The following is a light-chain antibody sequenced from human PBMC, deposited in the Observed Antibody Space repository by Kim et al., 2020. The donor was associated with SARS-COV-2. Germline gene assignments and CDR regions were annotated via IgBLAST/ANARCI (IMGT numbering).Light chain of an antibody. CDR1: SGSIASNY. Sequence: NFMLTQPHSVSESPGKTVTISCTRSSGSIASNYVQWYQQRPGSAPTTVIYEDNQRLSGVPDRFSGSIDSSSNSASLTISGLKTEDEADYFCQSYDSSNHVVFGGGPQLTVL. CDR3: QSYDSSNHVV. CDR2: EDN. J-gene: IGLJ2*01. V-gene: IGLV6-57*04.